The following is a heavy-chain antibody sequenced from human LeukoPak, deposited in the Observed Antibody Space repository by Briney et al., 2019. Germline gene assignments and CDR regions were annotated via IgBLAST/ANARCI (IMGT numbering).Heavy chain of an antibody. V-gene: IGHV3-48*01. CDR1: GFTFSSYS. D-gene: IGHD5-12*01. CDR3: AKGTRYSGYDLGTD. CDR2: ISSSSSTI. J-gene: IGHJ4*02. Sequence: GGSLRLSCAASGFTFSSYSMNWVRQAPGKGLEWVSYISSSSSTIYYADSVKGRFTISRDNAKNSLYLQMNSLRAEDTAVYYCAKGTRYSGYDLGTDWGQGTLVTVSS.